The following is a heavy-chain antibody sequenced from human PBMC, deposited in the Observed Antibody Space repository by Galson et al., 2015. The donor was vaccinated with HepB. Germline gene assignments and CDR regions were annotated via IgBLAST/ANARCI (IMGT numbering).Heavy chain of an antibody. J-gene: IGHJ6*02. CDR2: ISYDGDRK. D-gene: IGHD2-15*01. CDR1: GFTFNDFG. Sequence: SLRLSCAASGFTFNDFGMHWVRQAPGKGLEWVAVISYDGDRKYYADSVKGRFTISRDNSKNTLYLQMNSLRAEDTAVDYCATDFRPGRYYYFYAMDVRGQGTTVTVSS. V-gene: IGHV3-30*03. CDR3: ATDFRPGRYYYFYAMDV.